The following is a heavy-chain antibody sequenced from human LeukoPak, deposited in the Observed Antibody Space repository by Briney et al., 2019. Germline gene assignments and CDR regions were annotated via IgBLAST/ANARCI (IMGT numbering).Heavy chain of an antibody. CDR2: INEDGSVK. D-gene: IGHD5/OR15-5a*01. CDR3: VRDKVSGPTLLDH. CDR1: GFTFSNAW. Sequence: PGGSLRLSCAASGFTFSNAWMSWVRQAPGKGLEWVANINEDGSVKYYADSVKGRFTISRDNARNSVFLQMNSLRAEDTAVYHCVRDKVSGPTLLDHWGQGTLVTVSS. J-gene: IGHJ4*02. V-gene: IGHV3-7*01.